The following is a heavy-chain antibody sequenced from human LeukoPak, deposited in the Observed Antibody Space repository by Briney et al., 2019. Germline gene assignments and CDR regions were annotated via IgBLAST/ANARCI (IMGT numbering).Heavy chain of an antibody. CDR3: AKWGDYDVLTGYYVSDY. V-gene: IGHV3-23*01. D-gene: IGHD3-9*01. CDR2: ITGGGSGI. J-gene: IGHJ4*02. Sequence: PGAPLRLSCAASGFTFSNYAMSWVRQAPGKGLEWVSAITGGGSGIYYADSMKTRFTISRDNSKNTLYLQINSLRAEDTAVYYCAKWGDYDVLTGYYVSDYWGQGTLVTVSS. CDR1: GFTFSNYA.